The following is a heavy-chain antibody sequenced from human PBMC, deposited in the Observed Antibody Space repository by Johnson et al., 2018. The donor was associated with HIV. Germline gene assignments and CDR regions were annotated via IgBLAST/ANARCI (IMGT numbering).Heavy chain of an antibody. D-gene: IGHD3-22*01. CDR1: GFTVSSNY. CDR3: ARAREVYYLDAFDI. V-gene: IGHV3-30*03. CDR2: VSDHGRTT. J-gene: IGHJ3*02. Sequence: QVQLVESGGGLIQPGGSLRLSCVGSGFTVSSNYMSWVRQAPGKGLEWVAVVSDHGRTTYFADSVKGRFTISRDNSKNTLYLQMNSLRAEDTAVYYCARAREVYYLDAFDIWGQGTMVTVSS.